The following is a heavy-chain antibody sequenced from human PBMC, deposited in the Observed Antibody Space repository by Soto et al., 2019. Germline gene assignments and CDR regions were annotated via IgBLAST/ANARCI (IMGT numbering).Heavy chain of an antibody. Sequence: EVQLLDSGGGLVQPGGSLRLSCAASGFTFSNYAMSWVRQAPGKGLEWVSGVGGSGDSTNYADSVKGRFTISRDNSTDTLYLQMNSLRAEDTAVYYCAKSPLGYCSGGSCYPPHYFDYWGQGTLVTVSS. J-gene: IGHJ4*02. D-gene: IGHD2-15*01. CDR2: VGGSGDST. V-gene: IGHV3-23*01. CDR1: GFTFSNYA. CDR3: AKSPLGYCSGGSCYPPHYFDY.